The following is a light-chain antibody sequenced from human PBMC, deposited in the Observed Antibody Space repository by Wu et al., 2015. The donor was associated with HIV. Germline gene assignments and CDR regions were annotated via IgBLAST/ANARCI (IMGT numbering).Light chain of an antibody. J-gene: IGKJ1*01. CDR2: GVS. CDR3: QHYNTWHTWQT. Sequence: IQLTQSPSSLSASVGDRLTITCRTSQGVSSDLAWYQQKPGKAPKLLIYGVSALESGVPSRFSGSGFGAEFTLTINNMQSEDFAVYYCQHYNTWHTWQTFGQGTKVE. CDR1: QGVSSD. V-gene: IGKV1-13*02.